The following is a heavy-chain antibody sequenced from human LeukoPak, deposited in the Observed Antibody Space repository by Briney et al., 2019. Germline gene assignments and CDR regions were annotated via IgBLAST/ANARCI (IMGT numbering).Heavy chain of an antibody. CDR2: IHSSGST. V-gene: IGHV4-61*02. J-gene: IGHJ5*02. Sequence: SETLSLTCTVSGGSITSGSYYWTWLRQPAGKGLEWVGRIHSSGSTNYNPSLNSRVTVSADTSNNQFSLKLSSVTAADTAIYYCATSASSGSNYFDPWGQGILVTVSS. CDR1: GGSITSGSYY. CDR3: ATSASSGSNYFDP. D-gene: IGHD4/OR15-4a*01.